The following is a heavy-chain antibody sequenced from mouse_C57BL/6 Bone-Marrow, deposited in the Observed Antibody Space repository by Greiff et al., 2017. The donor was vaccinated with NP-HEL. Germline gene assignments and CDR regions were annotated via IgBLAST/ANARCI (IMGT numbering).Heavy chain of an antibody. Sequence: VQLQQSGAELVRPGASVKLSCTASGFNIKDDYMHWVKQRPEQGLEWIGWIDPENGDTEYASKFQGKATITADTSSNTAYLQLSSLTSEDTAVYYCTNYGSSDYYAMGYWGQGTSVTVSS. D-gene: IGHD1-1*01. CDR3: TNYGSSDYYAMGY. J-gene: IGHJ4*01. V-gene: IGHV14-4*01. CDR2: IDPENGDT. CDR1: GFNIKDDY.